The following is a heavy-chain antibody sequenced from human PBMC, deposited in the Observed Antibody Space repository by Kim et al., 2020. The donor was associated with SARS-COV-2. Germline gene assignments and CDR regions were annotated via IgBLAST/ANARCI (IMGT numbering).Heavy chain of an antibody. CDR2: RDSGGRT. V-gene: IGHV3-23*01. J-gene: IGHJ4*02. CDR3: EASDY. Sequence: RDSGGRTHYADAVKGRYTNSRDNSKSTLFLQMTSLRAEDTAVYYCEASDYWGQGSLVTVSS.